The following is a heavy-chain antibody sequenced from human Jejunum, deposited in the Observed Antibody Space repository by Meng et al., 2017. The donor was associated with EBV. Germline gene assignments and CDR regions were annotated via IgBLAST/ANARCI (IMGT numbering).Heavy chain of an antibody. V-gene: IGHV3-15*01. CDR2: IKRESDGGTT. J-gene: IGHJ4*02. CDR3: ATDRRYCSSSSCYSSNFDD. Sequence: EAQLVESGGGLVKPGGSLRLSCIASGFSFNYAWMSWVRQAPGKGLEWVGRIKRESDGGTTDFAAPVKGRFTISRDDSKNTLFLQMNSLKTEDTAVYYCATDRRYCSSSSCYSSNFDDWGQGNLVT. CDR1: GFSFNYAW. D-gene: IGHD2-2*01.